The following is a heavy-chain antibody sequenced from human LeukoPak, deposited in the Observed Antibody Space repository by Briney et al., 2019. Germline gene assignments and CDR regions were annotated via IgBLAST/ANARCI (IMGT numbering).Heavy chain of an antibody. CDR3: ARSRGAVAGWSFDI. Sequence: SETLSLTCAVSGGSISNTDHWNWVRQPPGTGLEWIGEMYHDGYTNYDPSLKSRVTMSVDKSKNHFSLKLTSVTAADTAVYYCARSRGAVAGWSFDIWGQGTVVTVSS. D-gene: IGHD6-19*01. CDR2: MYHDGYT. V-gene: IGHV4-4*02. CDR1: GGSISNTDH. J-gene: IGHJ3*02.